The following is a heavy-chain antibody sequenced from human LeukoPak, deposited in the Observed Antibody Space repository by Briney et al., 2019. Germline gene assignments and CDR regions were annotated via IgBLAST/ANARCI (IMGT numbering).Heavy chain of an antibody. D-gene: IGHD2-2*01. J-gene: IGHJ4*02. CDR1: GDSIRRYY. Sequence: SETLSLTCSVSGDSIRRYYWSWLRQPAGKGLEGIERIYTSGSTNYNPSLKTRVTMSVDTSKNQFSLRLSSVTAADTAVYYCAREGTYCSRTSCYESFLDYWGQGTLVTVSS. CDR2: IYTSGST. CDR3: AREGTYCSRTSCYESFLDY. V-gene: IGHV4-4*07.